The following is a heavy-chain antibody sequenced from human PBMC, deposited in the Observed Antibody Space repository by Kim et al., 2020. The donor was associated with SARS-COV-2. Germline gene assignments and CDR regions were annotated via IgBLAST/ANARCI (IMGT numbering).Heavy chain of an antibody. Sequence: GGSLRLSCAASGFTFSSYGMHWVRQAPGKGLEWVAVISYDGSNKYYADSVKGRFTISRDNSKNTLYLQMNSLRAEDTAVYYCAKAHPDCSSTSCYGYYYMDVWGKGTTVTVSS. J-gene: IGHJ6*03. CDR3: AKAHPDCSSTSCYGYYYMDV. D-gene: IGHD2-2*01. CDR1: GFTFSSYG. CDR2: ISYDGSNK. V-gene: IGHV3-30*18.